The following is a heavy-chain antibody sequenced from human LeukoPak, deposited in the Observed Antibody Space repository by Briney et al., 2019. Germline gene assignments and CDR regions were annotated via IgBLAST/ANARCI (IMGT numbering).Heavy chain of an antibody. D-gene: IGHD5-18*01. CDR3: ASAGWRDTAMDEREFADY. Sequence: VASVKVSCKASGYTFTSYDINWVRQATGQGLEWMGWMNPNSGNTGYAQKFQGRVTITRNTSISTAYMELSRLRSDDTAVYYCASAGWRDTAMDEREFADYWGQGTLVTVSS. V-gene: IGHV1-8*03. CDR2: MNPNSGNT. J-gene: IGHJ4*02. CDR1: GYTFTSYD.